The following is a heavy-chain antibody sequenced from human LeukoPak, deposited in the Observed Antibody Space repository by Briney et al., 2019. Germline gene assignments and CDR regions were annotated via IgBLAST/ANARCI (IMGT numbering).Heavy chain of an antibody. CDR1: GFTFSSYS. D-gene: IGHD2-15*01. J-gene: IGHJ4*02. CDR2: ISSSSSYI. Sequence: GGSLRLSCAASGFTFSSYSMNWVRQAPGKGLEWVSSISSSSSYIYYADSVKGRFTISKDNAKNSLYLQMNSLRAEDTAVYYCALTGVAATEDDYWGQGTLVTVSS. V-gene: IGHV3-21*01. CDR3: ALTGVAATEDDY.